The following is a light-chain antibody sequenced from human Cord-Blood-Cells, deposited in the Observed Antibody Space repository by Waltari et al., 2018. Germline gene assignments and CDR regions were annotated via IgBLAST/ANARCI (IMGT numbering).Light chain of an antibody. CDR1: SSDVGSYNL. V-gene: IGLV2-23*01. CDR2: EGS. Sequence: QSALTQPASVSGSPGQSITISCTGTSSDVGSYNLVSWYQQHPGKAPKLMIYEGSKRPSGVSTRFSGSKSGHTSALTISGLQAEDEADYYCCSYAGSRVFGGGTKLTVL. J-gene: IGLJ3*02. CDR3: CSYAGSRV.